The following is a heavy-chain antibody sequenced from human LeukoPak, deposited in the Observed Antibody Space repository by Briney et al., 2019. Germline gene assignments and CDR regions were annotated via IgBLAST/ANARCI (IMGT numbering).Heavy chain of an antibody. CDR3: ARSYYDFWSGYPKIYYYYYMDV. CDR2: ISSNGGST. V-gene: IGHV3-64*01. D-gene: IGHD3-3*01. Sequence: GGSLRLSCAASGFTFSSYAMHWVRQAPGKGLEYVSAISSNGGSTYYANSVKGRFTISRDNSKNTLYLQMGSLRAEDMAVYYCARSYYDFWSGYPKIYYYYYMDVWGKGTTVTVSS. J-gene: IGHJ6*03. CDR1: GFTFSSYA.